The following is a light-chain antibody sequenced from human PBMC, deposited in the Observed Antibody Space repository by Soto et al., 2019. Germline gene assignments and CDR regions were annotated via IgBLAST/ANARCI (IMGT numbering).Light chain of an antibody. CDR1: QSVSSN. CDR2: GAS. CDR3: QLYHKWPLWT. Sequence: EIVMTQSPATLSVSPGERATLSCRASQSVSSNLAWYQHKPGQAPRLLIYGASTRATGIPARFSGSGSGTEFTLTISSLLSEDFALFSCQLYHKWPLWTFAQGTKV. V-gene: IGKV3-15*01. J-gene: IGKJ1*01.